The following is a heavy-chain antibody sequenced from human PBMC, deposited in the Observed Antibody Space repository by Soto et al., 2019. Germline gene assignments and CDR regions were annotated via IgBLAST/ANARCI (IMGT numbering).Heavy chain of an antibody. CDR1: GGTFSSYA. D-gene: IGHD5-18*01. V-gene: IGHV1-69*13. CDR3: ARIPRYSFPTSDDLDS. Sequence: ASVKVSCKASGGTFSSYAISWVRQAPGQGLEWMGGIIPIFGTANYAQKFQGRVTITADESTSTAYMELSSLRSEDTAVYYCARIPRYSFPTSDDLDSWGQGTLVTVSS. J-gene: IGHJ4*02. CDR2: IIPIFGTA.